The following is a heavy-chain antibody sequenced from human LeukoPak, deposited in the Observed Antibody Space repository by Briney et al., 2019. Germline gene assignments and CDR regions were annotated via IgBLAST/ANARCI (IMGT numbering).Heavy chain of an antibody. J-gene: IGHJ4*02. V-gene: IGHV4-34*01. CDR3: ARDWFTRLGELSPDRAFDY. CDR1: GGSLSGFY. D-gene: IGHD3-16*01. Sequence: SETLSLTCAVYGGSLSGFYWSWIRQSPGKGLEWIGEIDQSGSTNYNPSLKSRVTISVDTSKNQFSLKLSSVTAADTAVYYCARDWFTRLGELSPDRAFDYWGQGTLVTVSS. CDR2: IDQSGST.